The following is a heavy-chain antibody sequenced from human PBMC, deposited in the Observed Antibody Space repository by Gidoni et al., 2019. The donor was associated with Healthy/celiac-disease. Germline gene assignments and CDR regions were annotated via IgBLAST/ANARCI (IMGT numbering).Heavy chain of an antibody. CDR3: AKEQGDYGGNRWYYYGMDV. Sequence: QVQLVESGGGVVQPGRSLRLSCAASGFTFRSYGMHWVRQAPGKGLEWVAVISYDGSNKYYADSVKGRFTISRDNSKNTLYLQMNSLRAEDTAVYYCAKEQGDYGGNRWYYYGMDVWGQGTTVTVSS. CDR1: GFTFRSYG. D-gene: IGHD4-17*01. V-gene: IGHV3-30*18. CDR2: ISYDGSNK. J-gene: IGHJ6*02.